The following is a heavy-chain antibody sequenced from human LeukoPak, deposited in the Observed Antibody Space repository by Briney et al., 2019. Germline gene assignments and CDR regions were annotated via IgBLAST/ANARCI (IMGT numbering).Heavy chain of an antibody. J-gene: IGHJ4*02. Sequence: GASVKVSCKVSGYSNTELSTHWVRQAPGKRLEWMGGFDPGSGEIIYEQKFQDRVTMTEDTSTDTAYMELSSLRSEDTALYYCATGTHYDLLPFWGQGTLVTVSS. CDR1: GYSNTELS. V-gene: IGHV1-24*01. CDR2: FDPGSGEI. D-gene: IGHD3-9*01. CDR3: ATGTHYDLLPF.